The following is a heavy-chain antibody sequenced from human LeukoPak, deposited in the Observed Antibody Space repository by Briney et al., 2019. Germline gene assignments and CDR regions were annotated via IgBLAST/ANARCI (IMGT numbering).Heavy chain of an antibody. CDR3: ARAGGGRGQLWFYYMDV. V-gene: IGHV3-33*08. D-gene: IGHD5-18*01. J-gene: IGHJ6*03. CDR1: GFTFSSYS. CDR2: IWYDGSNK. Sequence: GGSLRLSCAASGFTFSSYSMNWVRQAPGKGLEWVAVIWYDGSNKYYADSVKGRFTISRDNSKNTLYLQMNSLRAEDTAVYYCARAGGGRGQLWFYYMDVWGKGTTVTVSS.